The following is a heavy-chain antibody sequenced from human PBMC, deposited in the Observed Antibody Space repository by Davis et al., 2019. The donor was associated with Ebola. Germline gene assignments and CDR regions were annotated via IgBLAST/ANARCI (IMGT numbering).Heavy chain of an antibody. CDR1: GYTFTVYY. J-gene: IGHJ5*02. CDR3: AADRHYYGRSAYYSGNWFDP. V-gene: IGHV1-2*02. Sequence: ASVKVSCKASGYTFTVYYMHWVRQAPGQGLEWMGWINPNSGGTNYAQKFQGRVTMTRDMSTGTAYMELSSLRSEDAAVYYCAADRHYYGRSAYYSGNWFDPWGQGTLVTVSS. D-gene: IGHD3-22*01. CDR2: INPNSGGT.